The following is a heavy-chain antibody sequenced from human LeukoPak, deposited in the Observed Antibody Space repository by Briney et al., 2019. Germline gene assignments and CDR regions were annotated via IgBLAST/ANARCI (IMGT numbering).Heavy chain of an antibody. CDR2: IYSGGST. Sequence: GGSLRLSCAASGFTVSSNYMSWVRQAPGKGLGGVSVIYSGGSTYYAESVKGRFTISRDNSENTHYLQMNLPTAEVTSLYLCARAQMRGGVFDYWGQGTLVTVSS. D-gene: IGHD3-16*01. J-gene: IGHJ4*02. V-gene: IGHV3-53*01. CDR3: ARAQMRGGVFDY. CDR1: GFTVSSNY.